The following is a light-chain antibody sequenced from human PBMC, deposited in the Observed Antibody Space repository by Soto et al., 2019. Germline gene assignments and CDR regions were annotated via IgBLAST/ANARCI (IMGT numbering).Light chain of an antibody. CDR1: QSISSW. V-gene: IGKV1-5*03. J-gene: IGKJ1*01. Sequence: DIQMTQSPSTLSASVGDRVTITCRTSQSISSWLAWYQQKPGKAPKLLIYKASSLESGVPSRFSGSGSGTEFTLTISSLQPDDFATYYCQQYDNYSRTLGQGTKVDSK. CDR3: QQYDNYSRT. CDR2: KAS.